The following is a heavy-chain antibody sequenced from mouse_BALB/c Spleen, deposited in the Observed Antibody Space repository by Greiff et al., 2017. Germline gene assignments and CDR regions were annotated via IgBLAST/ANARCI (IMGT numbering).Heavy chain of an antibody. CDR3: AIHKRGGNYNYAMDY. D-gene: IGHD2-1*01. CDR1: GFTFTDYY. CDR2: IRNKANGYTT. V-gene: IGHV7-3*02. Sequence: EVKVEESGGGLVQPGGSLRLSCATSGFTFTDYYMSWVRQPPGKALEWLGFIRNKANGYTTEYSASVKGRFTISRDNSQSILYLQMNTLRAEDSATYYCAIHKRGGNYNYAMDYWGQGTSVTVSS. J-gene: IGHJ4*01.